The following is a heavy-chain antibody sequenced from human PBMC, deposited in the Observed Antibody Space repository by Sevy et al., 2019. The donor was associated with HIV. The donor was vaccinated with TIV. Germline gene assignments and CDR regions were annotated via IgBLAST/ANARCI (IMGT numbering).Heavy chain of an antibody. V-gene: IGHV5-51*01. J-gene: IGHJ4*02. CDR3: ARHLTYYDFWSGYYPDY. CDR1: GYSFTSYW. CDR2: IYPGESDT. Sequence: GESLKISCKGSGYSFTSYWIGWVRQMPGKGLEWMGIIYPGESDTRYSPSFQGQVTISADKSISTAYLQWSSLKASDTAMYYCARHLTYYDFWSGYYPDYWGQGTLVTVSS. D-gene: IGHD3-3*01.